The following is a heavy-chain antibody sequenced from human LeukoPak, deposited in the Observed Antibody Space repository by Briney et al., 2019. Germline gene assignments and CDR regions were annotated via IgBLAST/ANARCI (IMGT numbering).Heavy chain of an antibody. CDR3: AKRDYSDRSGYSPLFES. Sequence: GGSLRLSCAASGFTLSGNYMNWVRQAPGKGLEWVSGMTGSGGSTLYADSVKGRSTISRDNSKNPLYLQMNCLRAEDTATYYCAKRDYSDRSGYSPLFESWGQGTLVTVSS. D-gene: IGHD3-22*01. CDR2: MTGSGGST. V-gene: IGHV3-23*01. CDR1: GFTLSGNY. J-gene: IGHJ4*02.